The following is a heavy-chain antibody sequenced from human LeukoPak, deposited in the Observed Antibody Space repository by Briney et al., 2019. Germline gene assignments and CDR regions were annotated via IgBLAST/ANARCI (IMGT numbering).Heavy chain of an antibody. J-gene: IGHJ4*02. D-gene: IGHD7-27*01. CDR3: ARRGDNWGPFDY. CDR1: GFTFSSYA. CDR2: ISGSGGST. Sequence: GGSLRLSCAASGFTFSSYAMSWVRQAPGKGLEWVSAISGSGGSTYYADSVKGRFTIPRDNSKNTLYLQMNSLRAEDTAVYYCARRGDNWGPFDYWGQGTLVTVSS. V-gene: IGHV3-23*01.